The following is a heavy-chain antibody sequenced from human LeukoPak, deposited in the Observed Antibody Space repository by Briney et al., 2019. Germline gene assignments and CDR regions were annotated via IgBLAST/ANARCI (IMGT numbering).Heavy chain of an antibody. CDR2: IYTSGST. J-gene: IGHJ4*02. CDR3: ARMALVRGVIMYYFDY. Sequence: MASETLSLTCTVSGGSISSYYWSWIRQPAGKGLEWIGRIYTSGSTNYNPSLKSRVTMSVDTSKNQFSLKLTSVTAADTAIYYCARMALVRGVIMYYFDYWGQETLVTVSS. CDR1: GGSISSYY. V-gene: IGHV4-4*07. D-gene: IGHD3-10*01.